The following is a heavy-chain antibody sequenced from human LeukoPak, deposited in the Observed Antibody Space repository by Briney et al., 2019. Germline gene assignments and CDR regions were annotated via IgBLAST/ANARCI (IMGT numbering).Heavy chain of an antibody. CDR2: MNPNSGNT. J-gene: IGHJ4*02. CDR3: ASDRGVRGRD. D-gene: IGHD3-10*01. V-gene: IGHV1-8*01. CDR1: GYTFTSYD. Sequence: ASVKVSCKASGYTFTSYDINWVRQAPGQGLEWMGWMNPNSGNTVYAQKLQGRVTMTRNTSIITAYMELSSLRSEDTAVYYCASDRGVRGRDWGQGTLVTVSS.